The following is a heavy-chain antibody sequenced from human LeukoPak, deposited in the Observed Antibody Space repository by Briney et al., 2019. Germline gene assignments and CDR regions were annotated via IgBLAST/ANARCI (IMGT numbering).Heavy chain of an antibody. V-gene: IGHV4-31*03. D-gene: IGHD2-2*01. J-gene: IGHJ5*02. CDR1: GGSISSGGYY. Sequence: SSQTLSLTCTVSGGSISSGGYYWSWIRQHPGKGLEWIGYIYYSGSTYYNPSLKSRVTISVDTSKNQFSLKLSSVTAADTAVYYCARGHIVVVPAAFSEGFLNWFDPWGQGTLVTVSS. CDR2: IYYSGST. CDR3: ARGHIVVVPAAFSEGFLNWFDP.